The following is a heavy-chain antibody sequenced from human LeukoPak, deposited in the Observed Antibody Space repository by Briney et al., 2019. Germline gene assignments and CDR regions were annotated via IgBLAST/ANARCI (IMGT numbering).Heavy chain of an antibody. CDR3: AKAHSGSYYSGID. D-gene: IGHD1-26*01. Sequence: GGSLRLSCAASGFPFNNYAVSWVRQAPGQGLEWVSAIGGGGGSTYYADSVKGRFTISRDNSKNTLYLQMNSLRAEDTAVYYCAKAHSGSYYSGIDWGQGTLVTVSS. CDR2: IGGGGGST. J-gene: IGHJ4*02. CDR1: GFPFNNYA. V-gene: IGHV3-23*01.